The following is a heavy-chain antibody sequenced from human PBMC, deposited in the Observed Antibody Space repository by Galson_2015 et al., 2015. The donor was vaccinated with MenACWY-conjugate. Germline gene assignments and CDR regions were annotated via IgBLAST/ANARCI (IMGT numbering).Heavy chain of an antibody. D-gene: IGHD2-2*01. CDR2: ISSGSSAI. CDR3: ARDLVGLGGYCSSTSCDDY. V-gene: IGHV3-48*01. J-gene: IGHJ4*02. CDR1: GFTFSTHS. Sequence: SLRLSCAASGFTFSTHSMNWVRQAPGKGLEWLSYISSGSSAIYYADSVKGRFTISRDNAKNSLYLQMNSLRAEDTAVYYCARDLVGLGGYCSSTSCDDYWGQGTLVTVSS.